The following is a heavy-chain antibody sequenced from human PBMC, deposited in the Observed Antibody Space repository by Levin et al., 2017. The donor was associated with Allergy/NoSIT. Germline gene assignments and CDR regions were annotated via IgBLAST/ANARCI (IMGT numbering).Heavy chain of an antibody. CDR3: ARPFSSSSYGMDV. CDR1: GFTFSSYW. V-gene: IGHV3-74*01. D-gene: IGHD6-13*01. Sequence: GESLKISCAASGFTFSSYWMHWVRQAPGKGLVWVSRINSDGSTTNYADSVKGRFTISRDNAKDALSLQMNSLRAEDTAVYYCARPFSSSSYGMDVWGQGTTVTVSS. CDR2: INSDGSTT. J-gene: IGHJ6*02.